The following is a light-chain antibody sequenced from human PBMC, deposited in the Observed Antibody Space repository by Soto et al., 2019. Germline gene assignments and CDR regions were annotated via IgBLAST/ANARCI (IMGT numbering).Light chain of an antibody. CDR2: EVS. V-gene: IGLV2-8*01. CDR1: SRDVGGYNY. Sequence: QSALTQPPSASGSPGQSVTISCTGTSRDVGGYNYVSWYQQHPGKAPKLMIYEVSKRPSGVPDRFSGSKSGNTASLTVSGLQAEDEADYYCSSYAGSNNFRYVFGTGTKLTVL. CDR3: SSYAGSNNFRYV. J-gene: IGLJ1*01.